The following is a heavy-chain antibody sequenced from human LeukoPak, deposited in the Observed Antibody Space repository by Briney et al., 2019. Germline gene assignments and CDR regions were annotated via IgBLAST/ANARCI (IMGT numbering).Heavy chain of an antibody. J-gene: IGHJ2*01. CDR2: IWYDGSNK. V-gene: IGHV3-33*01. CDR3: ARDYLDWYFDL. Sequence: GGSLRLSCAASGFTFSSYGMHWVRQAPGKGLEWAAVIWYDGSNKYYADSVKGRFTISRDNSKNTLYLQMNSLRAEDTAVYYCARDYLDWYFDLWGCGTLVTVSS. CDR1: GFTFSSYG.